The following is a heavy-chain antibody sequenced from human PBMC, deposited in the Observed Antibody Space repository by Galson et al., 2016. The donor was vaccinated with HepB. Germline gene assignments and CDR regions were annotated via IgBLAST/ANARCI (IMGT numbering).Heavy chain of an antibody. J-gene: IGHJ5*02. Sequence: SETLSLTCSVSGGSINSRDFYWGWIRQPPGKGLEWIGSWYYSGRTNYNASLKSRVIISADTSKNHFSLKINSVTAADTAVYYCARLNIEAAGFDPWGQGAQVTVSS. CDR1: GGSINSRDFY. CDR2: WYYSGRT. D-gene: IGHD6-25*01. V-gene: IGHV4-39*02. CDR3: ARLNIEAAGFDP.